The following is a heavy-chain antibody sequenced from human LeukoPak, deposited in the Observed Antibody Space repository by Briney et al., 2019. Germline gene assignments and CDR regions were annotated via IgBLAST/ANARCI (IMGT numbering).Heavy chain of an antibody. V-gene: IGHV4-38-2*01. D-gene: IGHD2-2*01. J-gene: IGHJ4*02. CDR2: IYHSGST. Sequence: SETLSLTCAVSGHSISSGYYWGWIRQPPGKGPEWIGSIYHSGSTYYNPSLKSRVTISVDTSKNQFSLKLSSVTAADTAVYYCAVTIVVVPAASTYYFDYWGQGTLVTVSS. CDR1: GHSISSGYY. CDR3: AVTIVVVPAASTYYFDY.